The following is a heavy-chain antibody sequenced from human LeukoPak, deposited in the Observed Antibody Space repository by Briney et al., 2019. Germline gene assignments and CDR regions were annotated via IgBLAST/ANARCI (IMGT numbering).Heavy chain of an antibody. Sequence: GGSLRLSCAASGFTFSSYSMNWVRQAPGKGLEWVSSISSSNSYIYYADSVKGRFTISRDNAKNSLYLQMNGLRAEDTAVYYCARDVGIAVAGHFDYWGQGTLVTVSS. CDR1: GFTFSSYS. D-gene: IGHD6-19*01. V-gene: IGHV3-21*01. J-gene: IGHJ4*02. CDR2: ISSSNSYI. CDR3: ARDVGIAVAGHFDY.